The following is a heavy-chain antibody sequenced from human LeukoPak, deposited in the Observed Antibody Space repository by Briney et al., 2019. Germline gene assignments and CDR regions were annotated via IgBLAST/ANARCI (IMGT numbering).Heavy chain of an antibody. CDR1: GGTFSSYA. J-gene: IGHJ4*02. V-gene: IGHV1-69*04. D-gene: IGHD3-10*01. Sequence: GASVKVSCKASGGTFSSYAISWVRQAPGQGLEWMGRIIPTLGIANYAQKFQGRVTITADKSTSTAYMELSSLRSEDTAVYYCASSYYYGSGSYYNRNYWGQGTLVTVSS. CDR3: ASSYYYGSGSYYNRNY. CDR2: IIPTLGIA.